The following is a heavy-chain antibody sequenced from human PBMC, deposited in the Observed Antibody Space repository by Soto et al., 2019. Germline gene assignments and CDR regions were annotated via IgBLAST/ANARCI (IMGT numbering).Heavy chain of an antibody. CDR1: EYNIATHG. Sequence: PGQPHKIPNNAAEYNIATHGSRRIRQKPGKGLEWMGIIYPGDSDTRYSPSFQGQVTISADKSISTAYLQWSSLKASDTAMYYCTGTSAAGKNYYGMDVWGQGTTVTVSS. CDR2: IYPGDSDT. CDR3: TGTSAAGKNYYGMDV. D-gene: IGHD6-13*01. V-gene: IGHV5-51*01. J-gene: IGHJ6*02.